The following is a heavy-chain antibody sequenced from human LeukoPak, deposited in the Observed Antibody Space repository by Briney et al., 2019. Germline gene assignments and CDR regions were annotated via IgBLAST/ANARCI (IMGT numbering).Heavy chain of an antibody. D-gene: IGHD5-18*01. CDR1: GFTFSSYA. J-gene: IGHJ4*02. CDR3: AKSRGYSYGPFDY. V-gene: IGHV3-23*01. Sequence: QPGGSLRLSCAASGFTFSSYAMSWVRQAPGKGLEWVSAISGSGGSPYYADSVKGRFTISSDTSKNTLYPQMSSLRAEDTAIYYCAKSRGYSYGPFDYWGQGTLVTVSS. CDR2: ISGSGGSP.